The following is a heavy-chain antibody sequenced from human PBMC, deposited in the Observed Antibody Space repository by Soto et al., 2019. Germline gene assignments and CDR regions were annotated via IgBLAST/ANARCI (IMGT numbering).Heavy chain of an antibody. CDR2: FDPEDGET. CDR3: ATRGSGSPYYYYMDV. J-gene: IGHJ6*03. V-gene: IGHV1-24*01. D-gene: IGHD6-25*01. Sequence: GASVKVSCKVSGCTLTELSMHWVRQAPGKGLEWMGGFDPEDGETIYAQKFQGRVTMTEDTSTDTAYMELSSLRSEDTAVYYCATRGSGSPYYYYMDVWGKGTTVTVSS. CDR1: GCTLTELS.